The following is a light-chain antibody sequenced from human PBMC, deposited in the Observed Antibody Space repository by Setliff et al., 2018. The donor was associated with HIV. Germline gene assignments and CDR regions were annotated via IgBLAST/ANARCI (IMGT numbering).Light chain of an antibody. CDR1: SSDVGSYNL. Sequence: QSVLTQPASVSGSPGQSITISCTGTSSDVGSYNLVSWYQQHPGKAPKLMIYEVSKRPSGVSNRFSGSKSGNTASLTISGLQAEDEADYYCCSYAGSYTYIFGSGTKVTV. CDR2: EVS. J-gene: IGLJ1*01. V-gene: IGLV2-23*02. CDR3: CSYAGSYTYI.